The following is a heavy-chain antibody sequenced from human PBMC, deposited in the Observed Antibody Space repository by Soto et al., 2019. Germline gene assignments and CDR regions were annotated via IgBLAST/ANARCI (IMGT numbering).Heavy chain of an antibody. J-gene: IGHJ4*02. D-gene: IGHD3-3*01. CDR2: IYYSGST. CDR3: ASITIDFWSGYSDN. Sequence: SETLSLTCTVSGGSVSSGSYYWSWIRQPPGKGLEWIWYIYYSGSTNYNPSLKSRVTISVDTSKNQFSLKLSSVTAADTAVYYCASITIDFWSGYSDNWGQGTLVTVSS. V-gene: IGHV4-61*01. CDR1: GGSVSSGSYY.